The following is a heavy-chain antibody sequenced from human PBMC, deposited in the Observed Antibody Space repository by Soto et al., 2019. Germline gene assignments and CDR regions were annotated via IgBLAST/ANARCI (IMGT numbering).Heavy chain of an antibody. V-gene: IGHV1-18*04. Sequence: ASVKVSCKASGYTFTSYGISWLRQAPGQGLEWMGWISAYNCNTNYAQKLQGRVTMTTDTSTSTVYMELRSLRSEDTAVYYCARGPTDIVATYLDYWGQGTLVTVSS. CDR3: ARGPTDIVATYLDY. CDR1: GYTFTSYG. CDR2: ISAYNCNT. J-gene: IGHJ4*02. D-gene: IGHD5-12*01.